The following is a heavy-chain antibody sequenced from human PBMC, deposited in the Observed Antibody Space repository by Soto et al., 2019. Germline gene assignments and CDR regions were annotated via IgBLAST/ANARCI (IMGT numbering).Heavy chain of an antibody. V-gene: IGHV1-69*01. D-gene: IGHD1-26*01. CDR2: IIPIFGTA. CDR3: ARDASGSYTDAYDY. CDR1: GGTFSSDA. J-gene: IGHJ4*02. Sequence: QVQLVQSGAEVKKPGSSVKVSCKASGGTFSSDAIRWVRQAPGQGLEWMGGIIPIFGTANYAQKFQGRVTITADESTSTAYMELSSLRSEDTAVYYCARDASGSYTDAYDYWGQGTLVTVSS.